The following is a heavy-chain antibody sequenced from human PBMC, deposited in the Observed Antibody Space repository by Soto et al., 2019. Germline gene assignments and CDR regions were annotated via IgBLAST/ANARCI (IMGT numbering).Heavy chain of an antibody. CDR3: ARGMVFGVIRKNYFDP. Sequence: SETLSLTCSVSGGSVSDKTYYWSWIRQPPGKRLEWIGYVYYSGTTNYDPSLRSRLTISLDTSKNQFSLKLNAVTAADTAVYYCARGMVFGVIRKNYFDPWGQGTLVTVSS. CDR1: GGSVSDKTYY. CDR2: VYYSGTT. J-gene: IGHJ5*02. D-gene: IGHD3-3*01. V-gene: IGHV4-61*01.